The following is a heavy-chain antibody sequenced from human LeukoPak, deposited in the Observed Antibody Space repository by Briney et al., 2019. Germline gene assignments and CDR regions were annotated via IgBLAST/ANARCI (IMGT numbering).Heavy chain of an antibody. J-gene: IGHJ3*02. CDR2: FDPVDGET. V-gene: IGHV1-24*01. CDR1: GYSLTQLS. Sequence: ASVKVSCKVSGYSLTQLSMHWVRQGIGRGLEWMGGFDPVDGETIYAQKFQGRVTMTENTSTDTAYMELSSLRSEDTAVYYCARRSDYYDSSGYLPGAFDIWGQGTMVTVSS. CDR3: ARRSDYYDSSGYLPGAFDI. D-gene: IGHD3-22*01.